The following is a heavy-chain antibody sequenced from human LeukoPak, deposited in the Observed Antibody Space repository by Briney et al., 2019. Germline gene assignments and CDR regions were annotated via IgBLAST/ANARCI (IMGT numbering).Heavy chain of an antibody. CDR3: ARGTYSSSWPQFRYYYYYMDV. V-gene: IGHV3-23*01. CDR2: ISSSGGST. J-gene: IGHJ6*03. Sequence: PGGSLRLSCAVSGFTFSSFGMNWVRQAPGKGLEWVSGISSSGGSTYYADSVKGRFTISRDNSKNTLYLQMNSLRAEDTAVYYCARGTYSSSWPQFRYYYYYMDVWGKGTTVTVSS. D-gene: IGHD6-13*01. CDR1: GFTFSSFG.